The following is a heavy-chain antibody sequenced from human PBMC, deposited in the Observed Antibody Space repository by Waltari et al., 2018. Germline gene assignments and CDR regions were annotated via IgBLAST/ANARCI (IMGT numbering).Heavy chain of an antibody. J-gene: IGHJ5*02. CDR1: GGPISGYF. Sequence: QVQLQESGPGLVKPSETLSLTCTVSGGPISGYFWNWIRQPAGKGLEWIGRIYSSGSTNYNPSLKSRVTMSVDTSKNQFSLKLTSVTAADTGVYYCARDSRSSWPNGGFDPWGQGTLVTVSS. D-gene: IGHD6-13*01. CDR3: ARDSRSSWPNGGFDP. CDR2: IYSSGST. V-gene: IGHV4-4*07.